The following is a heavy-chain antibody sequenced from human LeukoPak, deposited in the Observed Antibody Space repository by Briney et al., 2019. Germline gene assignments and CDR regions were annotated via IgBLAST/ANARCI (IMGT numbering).Heavy chain of an antibody. V-gene: IGHV4-59*01. CDR1: GGSISSYY. Sequence: SETLSLTCTVSGGSISSYYWSWIRQPPGKGLEWIGYIYYSGSTNYNPSLKSRVTISVDTSKNQFSLKLSSVTAADTAVYYCASGGRLWFGETYFDYWGQGTLVAVSS. J-gene: IGHJ4*02. CDR3: ASGGRLWFGETYFDY. D-gene: IGHD3-10*01. CDR2: IYYSGST.